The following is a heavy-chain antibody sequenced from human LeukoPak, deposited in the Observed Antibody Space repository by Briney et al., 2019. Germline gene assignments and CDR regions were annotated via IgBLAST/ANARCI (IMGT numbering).Heavy chain of an antibody. V-gene: IGHV1-69*13. Sequence: ASVKVSCKASGGTFSSYAISWVRQAPGQGLEWMGGIIPIFGTANYAQKFQGRVTITADESTSTAYMELSSLRSEDTAVYYCARDCKRWLQCSDAFDIWGQGTMVTVSS. CDR3: ARDCKRWLQCSDAFDI. CDR2: IIPIFGTA. D-gene: IGHD5-24*01. J-gene: IGHJ3*02. CDR1: GGTFSSYA.